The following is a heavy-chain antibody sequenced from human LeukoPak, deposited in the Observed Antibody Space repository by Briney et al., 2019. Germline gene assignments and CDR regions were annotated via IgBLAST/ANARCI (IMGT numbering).Heavy chain of an antibody. Sequence: PGGSLRLSCAASGFTFSDYYMSWIRQAPGKGLEWVAVISYDGSNKYYADSVKGQFTISRDNSKNTLYLQMNSLRAEDTAVYYCASSSVVVTAIFAFDIWGQGTMVTVSS. D-gene: IGHD2-21*02. J-gene: IGHJ3*02. CDR2: ISYDGSNK. CDR3: ASSSVVVTAIFAFDI. V-gene: IGHV3-30*03. CDR1: GFTFSDYY.